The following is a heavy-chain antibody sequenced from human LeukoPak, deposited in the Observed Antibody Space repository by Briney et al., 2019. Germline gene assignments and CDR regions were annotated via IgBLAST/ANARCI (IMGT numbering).Heavy chain of an antibody. CDR3: ARARTYCSGGSCYLLDP. CDR2: INPNSGGT. CDR1: GYTFTGDY. D-gene: IGHD2-15*01. Sequence: ASVKVSCKASGYTFTGDYMHLVRHAPGQGLEWMGWINPNSGGTNYAQKFQGRVTMTRDTSISTAYMELSRLRSDDTAVYYCARARTYCSGGSCYLLDPWGQGTLVTVSS. V-gene: IGHV1-2*02. J-gene: IGHJ5*02.